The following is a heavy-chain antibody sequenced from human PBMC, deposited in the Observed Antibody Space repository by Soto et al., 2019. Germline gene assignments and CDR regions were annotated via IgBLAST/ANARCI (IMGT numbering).Heavy chain of an antibody. Sequence: QVVLQESGPGLVKPSQTLSLTCAVSGGSMSRGGQSWSWIRQPPGKGLEWLGFIYYTGSTYYNPSPKSRGTLSVDRSKSQFSLHLTSVTAADTAMYYCARAPPGPSPRWDVWGQGTTVTVSS. D-gene: IGHD3-10*01. CDR3: ARAPPGPSPRWDV. J-gene: IGHJ6*02. CDR1: GGSMSRGGQS. V-gene: IGHV4-30-2*01. CDR2: IYYTGST.